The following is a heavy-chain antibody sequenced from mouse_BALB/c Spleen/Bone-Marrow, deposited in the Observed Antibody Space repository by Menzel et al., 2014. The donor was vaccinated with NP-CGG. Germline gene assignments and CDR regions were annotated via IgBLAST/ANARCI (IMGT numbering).Heavy chain of an antibody. Sequence: EVNLVESGPDLVKPSQSLSLTCTVTGYSITSGYGWHWIRQFPGNKLEWMGYIHYSGSTNYNPSLKSRISITRDTSKNQFFLQLDSVTTEDTATYYCASSTTVVADGYFDVWGAGTTVTVSS. V-gene: IGHV3-1*02. CDR1: GYSITSGYG. CDR3: ASSTTVVADGYFDV. D-gene: IGHD1-1*01. CDR2: IHYSGST. J-gene: IGHJ1*01.